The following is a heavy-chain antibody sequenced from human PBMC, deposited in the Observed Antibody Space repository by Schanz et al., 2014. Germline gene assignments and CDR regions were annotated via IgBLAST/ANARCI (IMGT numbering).Heavy chain of an antibody. CDR1: GFSFSNYW. CDR3: ARPSDSSWYMDV. J-gene: IGHJ6*03. V-gene: IGHV3-7*04. CDR2: ISYDGSNK. Sequence: EVQLVESGGGLVQPGESLRLSCAASGFSFSNYWMSWVRQAPGKGLEWVAFISYDGSNKYYADSVKGRFTISRDNAKNSLYLQMNSLRAEDTAVYYCARPSDSSWYMDVWGKGTTVTVSS. D-gene: IGHD2-21*02.